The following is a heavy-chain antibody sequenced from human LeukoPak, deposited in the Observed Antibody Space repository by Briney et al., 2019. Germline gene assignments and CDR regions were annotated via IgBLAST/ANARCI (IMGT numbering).Heavy chain of an antibody. D-gene: IGHD1-1*01. CDR3: AREKASTTGTTDYDY. CDR2: VSSSGSTI. V-gene: IGHV3-11*04. CDR1: GFTFSDYY. J-gene: IGHJ4*02. Sequence: PGGSLRLSCAASGFTFSDYYMSWIRQAPGKGLEWVSYVSSSGSTIYYADSVKGRFTISRDNAKNSLYLQMNSLRAKDTAVYYCAREKASTTGTTDYDYWGQGTLVTVSS.